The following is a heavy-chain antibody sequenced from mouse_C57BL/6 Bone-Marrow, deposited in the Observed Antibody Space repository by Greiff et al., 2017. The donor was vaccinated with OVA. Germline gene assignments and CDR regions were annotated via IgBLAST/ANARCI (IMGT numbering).Heavy chain of an antibody. CDR3: AREGSNYLYAMDY. CDR1: GYTFTSYW. CDR2: IYPSDSET. V-gene: IGHV1-61*01. J-gene: IGHJ4*01. D-gene: IGHD2-5*01. Sequence: VQLQQPGAELVRPGSSVKLSCKASGYTFTSYWMDWVKQRPGQGLEWIGNIYPSDSETHYNQKFKDKATLTVDKSSSTAYMQLSSLTSEDSAVYYGAREGSNYLYAMDYWGQGTSVTVSS.